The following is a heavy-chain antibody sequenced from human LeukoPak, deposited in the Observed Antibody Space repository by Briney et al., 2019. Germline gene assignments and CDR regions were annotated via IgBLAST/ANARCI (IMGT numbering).Heavy chain of an antibody. J-gene: IGHJ4*02. CDR2: IYYTGST. CDR3: AKDVGKWESLHFFDY. CDR1: GGSISRYY. V-gene: IGHV4-59*01. D-gene: IGHD1-26*01. Sequence: SETLSLTCTVSGGSISRYYWSWIRQPPGKGLEWIGYIYYTGSTKYNPSLKSRVTISIDTSKNQFSLKLNSVTAADTAVYYCAKDVGKWESLHFFDYWGQGTLVTVSS.